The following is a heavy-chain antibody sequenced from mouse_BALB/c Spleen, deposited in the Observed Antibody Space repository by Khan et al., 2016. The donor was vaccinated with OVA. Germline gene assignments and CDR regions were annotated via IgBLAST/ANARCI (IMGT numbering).Heavy chain of an antibody. Sequence: EVELVESGGGLVKPGGSLKLSCAASGFSFSSYDMSWVRQTPEKRHEWVAFISIGGGTTYYPDSVKGRFTISRDTAKTPLYLQTNSLKLEEHSSVYCTRPHQYGSNYYLDYWRQGTTLTVSS. CDR2: ISIGGGTT. D-gene: IGHD1-1*01. CDR1: GFSFSSYD. J-gene: IGHJ2*01. V-gene: IGHV5-12-1*01. CDR3: TRPHQYGSNYYLDY.